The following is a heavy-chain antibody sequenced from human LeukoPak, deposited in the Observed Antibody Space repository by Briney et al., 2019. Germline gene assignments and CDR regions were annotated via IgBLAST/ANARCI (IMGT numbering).Heavy chain of an antibody. CDR3: ARSNWEPAADAFDI. CDR2: INHSGST. J-gene: IGHJ3*02. Sequence: SETLSLTCAVYGGSFSGYYWSWIRQPPGKGLEWIGEINHSGSTNYNPSLKSRVTISVDTSKNQFSLKLSSVTAADTAVYYCARSNWEPAADAFDIWGQGTMVTVSS. CDR1: GGSFSGYY. V-gene: IGHV4-34*01. D-gene: IGHD2-2*01.